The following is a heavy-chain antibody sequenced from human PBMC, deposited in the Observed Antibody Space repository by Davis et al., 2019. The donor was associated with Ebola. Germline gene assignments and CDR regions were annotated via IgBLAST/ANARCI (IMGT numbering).Heavy chain of an antibody. D-gene: IGHD3-16*01. Sequence: SETLSLTCSVSGGSISPYYWSWIRQPPGKGLEWIGYIFQSGSTNYNPSLKSRVTISVDTSKNQFSLKLTSVTAADTAVYYCARLRIMITFGGGLDYYYYGMDVWGKGTTVTVSS. CDR2: IFQSGST. V-gene: IGHV4-4*09. J-gene: IGHJ6*04. CDR1: GGSISPYY. CDR3: ARLRIMITFGGGLDYYYYGMDV.